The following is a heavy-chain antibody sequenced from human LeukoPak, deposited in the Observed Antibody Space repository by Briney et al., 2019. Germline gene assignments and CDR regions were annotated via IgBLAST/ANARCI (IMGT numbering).Heavy chain of an antibody. D-gene: IGHD2-21*02. CDR1: GGSISSYY. V-gene: IGHV4-59*01. J-gene: IGHJ4*02. Sequence: PSETLSLTCTVSGGSISSYYWSWIRQPPGKGLEWIGYIYYSGSTNYNPSLKSRVTISVDTSKNQFSLKLSSVTAADTAVYYCARENCGGDCYSDYWGQGTLVTVSS. CDR3: ARENCGGDCYSDY. CDR2: IYYSGST.